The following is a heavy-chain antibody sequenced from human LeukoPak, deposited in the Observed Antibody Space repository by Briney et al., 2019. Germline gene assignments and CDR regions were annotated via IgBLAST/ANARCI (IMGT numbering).Heavy chain of an antibody. CDR1: GGSISNGDYY. CDR2: IYYSGST. CDR3: ARALYYGSGSYSMVDP. Sequence: SETLSLTCTVSGGSISNGDYYWSWIRQPPGKGLEWIGYIYYSGSTYYNPSLKSRVTISVDTSKNQFSLKLSSVTAADTAVYYCARALYYGSGSYSMVDPWGQGTLVTVSS. J-gene: IGHJ5*02. V-gene: IGHV4-30-4*01. D-gene: IGHD3-10*01.